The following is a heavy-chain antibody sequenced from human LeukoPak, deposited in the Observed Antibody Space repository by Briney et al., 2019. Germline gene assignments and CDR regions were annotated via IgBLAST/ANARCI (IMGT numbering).Heavy chain of an antibody. CDR3: AKAPRWLQSNPIDG. D-gene: IGHD5-24*01. J-gene: IGHJ4*02. CDR1: AFSFDDDS. Sequence: CLRLSCAASAFSFDDDSMHWVRHAPGEGLEWVSGISWNGGSIGYADSVKGRFTISRDNAKNSLYLQMNRLRAEDTALYYCAKAPRWLQSNPIDGWGQGTLVTVSS. CDR2: ISWNGGSI. V-gene: IGHV3-9*01.